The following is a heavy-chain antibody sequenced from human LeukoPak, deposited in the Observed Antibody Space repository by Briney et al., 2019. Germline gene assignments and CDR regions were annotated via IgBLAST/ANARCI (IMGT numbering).Heavy chain of an antibody. D-gene: IGHD5-18*01. CDR1: GFTFSTFG. V-gene: IGHV3-21*01. CDR3: ARDRAWIQRMPDY. J-gene: IGHJ4*02. CDR2: ISSTSKYI. Sequence: GGSLRLSCEASGFTFSTFGMNWFRQAPGKGLEWVSSISSTSKYIHYADSVKGRFTISRYNAKNSLYLQMNSLRDDDTAVYFCARDRAWIQRMPDYWGQGTLVAVSS.